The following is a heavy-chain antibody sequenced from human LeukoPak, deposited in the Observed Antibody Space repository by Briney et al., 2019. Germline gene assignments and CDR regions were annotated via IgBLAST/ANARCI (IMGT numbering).Heavy chain of an antibody. Sequence: SETLSLTCTVSGGSISNYYWGWIRQPPGKGLEWIGYIYYSGSTNYNPSLKSRVTISVDTSKNQFSLKLSSVTAADTAVYYCARLVGKDSSGYYVLPWGQGTLVTVSS. D-gene: IGHD3-22*01. CDR3: ARLVGKDSSGYYVLP. CDR1: GGSISNYY. CDR2: IYYSGST. V-gene: IGHV4-59*12. J-gene: IGHJ4*02.